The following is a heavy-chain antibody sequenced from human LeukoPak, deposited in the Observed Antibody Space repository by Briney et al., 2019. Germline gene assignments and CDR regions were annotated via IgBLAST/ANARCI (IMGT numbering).Heavy chain of an antibody. J-gene: IGHJ4*02. V-gene: IGHV3-53*01. D-gene: IGHD5-18*01. CDR2: IYSGGST. CDR1: GFTVSSNY. Sequence: GGSLRLSCAASGFTVSSNYMSWVRQAPGKGLEWVSVIYSGGSTYYADSVKSRFTISRDNSKNKLYLQMNSLRAEDTAVYYCARGQDTAMVNFDYWGRGTLVTVSS. CDR3: ARGQDTAMVNFDY.